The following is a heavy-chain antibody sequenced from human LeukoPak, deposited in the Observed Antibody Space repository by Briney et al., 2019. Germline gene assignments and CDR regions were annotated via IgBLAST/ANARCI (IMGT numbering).Heavy chain of an antibody. CDR3: ARAPGYSSGWRQQGTFDY. Sequence: GGSLRLSCAASGFTFTTCWMYWVRQAPGKGLEWLASINLDGRDTYYDDSVKGRFTISRDNAKNSVFLQLSSLRAEDTAVYYCARAPGYSSGWRQQGTFDYWGQGTLVTVSS. V-gene: IGHV3-7*01. J-gene: IGHJ4*02. CDR1: GFTFTTCW. D-gene: IGHD6-19*01. CDR2: INLDGRDT.